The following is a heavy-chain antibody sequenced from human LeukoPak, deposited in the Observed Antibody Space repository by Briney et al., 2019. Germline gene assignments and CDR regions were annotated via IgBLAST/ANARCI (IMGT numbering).Heavy chain of an antibody. CDR2: INAGNGNT. CDR3: ATHSGYDLGAFDI. J-gene: IGHJ3*02. CDR1: GYTFTSYA. Sequence: ASVKVSCKASGYTFTSYAMHWVRQAPGQRLEWMGWINAGNGNTKYSQKFQGRVTITRDASASTAYMELSSLRSEDTAVYYCATHSGYDLGAFDIWGQGTMVTVSS. D-gene: IGHD5-12*01. V-gene: IGHV1-3*01.